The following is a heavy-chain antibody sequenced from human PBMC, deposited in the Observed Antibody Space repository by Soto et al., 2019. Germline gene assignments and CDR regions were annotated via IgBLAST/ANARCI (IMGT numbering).Heavy chain of an antibody. CDR2: TIPMFGTP. V-gene: IGHV1-69*01. CDR1: GGSVNSHA. J-gene: IGHJ3*02. CDR3: ARSRNVAEFNDYGGNYHGFDI. D-gene: IGHD4-17*01. Sequence: QVQLEQSGAEVKKAGSSVKVSCKAFGGSVNSHAISWVRQAPGQGLEWMGGTIPMFGTPTYAQKFQAGVTFSAEESTSTVYLDLSSLRSEDTAVYYCARSRNVAEFNDYGGNYHGFDIWGQGTMVTVSS.